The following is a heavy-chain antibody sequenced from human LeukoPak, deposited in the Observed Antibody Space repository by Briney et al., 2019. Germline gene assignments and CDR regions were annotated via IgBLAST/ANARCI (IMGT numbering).Heavy chain of an antibody. V-gene: IGHV1-46*01. CDR1: GYTFTSNY. J-gene: IGHJ3*02. CDR3: ARDLGTIFGVVIHHAFDI. Sequence: GASVKVSCKASGYTFTSNYMHWVRQAPGQGREWMGIISPSDGSANSAQKFQGRVTMTTDTSTSTVYMELSSLRPEDPAVYSCARDLGTIFGVVIHHAFDIWGQGTMVTVSS. D-gene: IGHD3-3*01. CDR2: ISPSDGSA.